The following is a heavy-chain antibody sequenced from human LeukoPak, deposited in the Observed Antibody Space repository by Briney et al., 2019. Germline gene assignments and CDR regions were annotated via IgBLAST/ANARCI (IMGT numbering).Heavy chain of an antibody. J-gene: IGHJ4*02. D-gene: IGHD6-13*01. V-gene: IGHV4-59*01. CDR1: GGSISGYY. CDR3: ARGVYIAAAQYGY. CDR2: IYYSGAT. Sequence: PSEALSLTCTDSGGSISGYYRSWIRQPPGKGLEWVAYIYYSGATNYNPSLKSRVSTSVDTTTNKFSLMLSSASAPDTPVYYCARGVYIAAAQYGYGGQGTLVTVSS.